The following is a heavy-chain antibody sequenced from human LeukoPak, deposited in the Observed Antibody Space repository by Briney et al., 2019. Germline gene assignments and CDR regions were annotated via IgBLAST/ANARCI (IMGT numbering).Heavy chain of an antibody. Sequence: ASVKVSSKASGYTFTSYGITWMRQAPGQGLEWMGWISANNGDTDYPQKFQGRVTMTTDTSTSTAYMELRSLRSDDTAVYYCARVGVSSWYAHWGQGTLVTVSS. D-gene: IGHD2-21*01. CDR2: ISANNGDT. J-gene: IGHJ5*02. CDR1: GYTFTSYG. CDR3: ARVGVSSWYAH. V-gene: IGHV1-18*01.